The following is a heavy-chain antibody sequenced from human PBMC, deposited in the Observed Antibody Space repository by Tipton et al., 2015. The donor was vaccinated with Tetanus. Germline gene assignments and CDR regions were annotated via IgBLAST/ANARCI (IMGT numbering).Heavy chain of an antibody. CDR3: VRGRGLGAYSFGFEH. Sequence: TLSLTCNVSGGLITTGGYSWGWIRQPPGQGLEWLGYIYQTDSTYYNPSVRSRLTLSLQRSKNQGSLKLISVTAADTAVYYCVRGRGLGAYSFGFEHWGQGALVTVSS. CDR1: GGLITTGGYS. CDR2: IYQTDST. J-gene: IGHJ4*02. D-gene: IGHD5-12*01. V-gene: IGHV4-30-2*01.